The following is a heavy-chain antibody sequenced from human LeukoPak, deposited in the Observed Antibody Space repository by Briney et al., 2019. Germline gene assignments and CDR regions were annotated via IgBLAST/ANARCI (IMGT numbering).Heavy chain of an antibody. CDR3: AKDRSSGPRYYYGMDV. J-gene: IGHJ6*02. CDR2: VSYLGDDQ. D-gene: IGHD3-22*01. CDR1: GFTFSSYG. Sequence: GSSLRLSCAASGFTFSSYGIHWVRQSPGKGLEWVAVVSYLGDDQFYAESVKGRFTISRDNSKKTVFLQMNSLRGEDTAVYYCAKDRSSGPRYYYGMDVWGRGTTVIVSS. V-gene: IGHV3-30*18.